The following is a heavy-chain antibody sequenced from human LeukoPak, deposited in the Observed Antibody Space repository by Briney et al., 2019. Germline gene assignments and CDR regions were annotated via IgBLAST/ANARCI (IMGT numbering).Heavy chain of an antibody. CDR2: INHSGST. J-gene: IGHJ6*04. CDR1: GGSFSGYY. CDR3: ASLPRVVRNPSGV. D-gene: IGHD6-6*01. V-gene: IGHV4-34*01. Sequence: PSETLSLTCAVYGGSFSGYYWSWIRQPPGKGLEWIGEINHSGSTNYNPSLKSRVTISVDTSKNQFSLKLSSVTAADTAVYYCASLPRVVRNPSGVWGKGTTVTVSS.